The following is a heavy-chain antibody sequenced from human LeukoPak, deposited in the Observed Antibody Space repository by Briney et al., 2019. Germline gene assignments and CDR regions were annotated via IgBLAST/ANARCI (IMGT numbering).Heavy chain of an antibody. D-gene: IGHD5-24*01. V-gene: IGHV3-11*01. CDR3: ARDRRDGYNRFDY. J-gene: IGHJ4*02. Sequence: PGGSMRLSCAASGFTFSDYYMSWIRQAPGKGLEWVSYIITSGSTIYYADSVKGRFTISRDNAKNSLYLQMNSLRAEDTAGYYCARDRRDGYNRFDYWGQGTLVTVSA. CDR1: GFTFSDYY. CDR2: IITSGSTI.